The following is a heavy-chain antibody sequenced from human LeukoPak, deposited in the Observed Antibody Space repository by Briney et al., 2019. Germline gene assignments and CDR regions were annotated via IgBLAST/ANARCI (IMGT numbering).Heavy chain of an antibody. Sequence: PSETLSLTCTVSGGSISSNYWSWIRQPPGKGLEWIGHFYYSGSTNYNPSLKSRVTISGDTSKNQFSLKLRSVSAADTAVYYCARGKLPSITMVRGVIINSGYWGQGTLVTVSS. V-gene: IGHV4-59*01. J-gene: IGHJ4*02. CDR3: ARGKLPSITMVRGVIINSGY. D-gene: IGHD3-10*01. CDR1: GGSISSNY. CDR2: FYYSGST.